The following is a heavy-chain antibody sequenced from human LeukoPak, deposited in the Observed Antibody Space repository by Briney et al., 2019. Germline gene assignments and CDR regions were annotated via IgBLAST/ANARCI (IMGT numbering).Heavy chain of an antibody. CDR2: ISYNEST. CDR3: ARSGYYYDSSGYFPTLDY. CDR1: GGSISSGGYS. V-gene: IGHV4-30-4*07. Sequence: KTSETLSLTCAVSGGSISSGGYSWSWIRQPPGKGLEWIVYISYNESTCYNPSLKSRIYISVDTSKNQFSLRLSSVTAADTAVYYCARSGYYYDSSGYFPTLDYWGQGTLVTVSS. D-gene: IGHD3-22*01. J-gene: IGHJ4*02.